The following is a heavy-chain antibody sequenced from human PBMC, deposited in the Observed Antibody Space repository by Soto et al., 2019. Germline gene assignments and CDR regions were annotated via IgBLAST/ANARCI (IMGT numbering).Heavy chain of an antibody. D-gene: IGHD2-8*02. CDR1: GGSFSGYY. CDR2: INHSGST. J-gene: IGHJ4*02. CDR3: ARDKITGLFDY. Sequence: QVQLQQWGAGLLKPSETLSLTCAVYGGSFSGYYWTWIRQPPGTGLEWIGEINHSGSTNYNPSLRXRXTXSXXTSNTQFSLQLTSVTAADTAVYYCARDKITGLFDYWGQGTLVTVSS. V-gene: IGHV4-34*01.